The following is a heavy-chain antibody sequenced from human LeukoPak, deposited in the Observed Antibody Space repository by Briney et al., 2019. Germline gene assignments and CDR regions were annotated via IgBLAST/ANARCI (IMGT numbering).Heavy chain of an antibody. V-gene: IGHV3-33*01. D-gene: IGHD4-17*01. J-gene: IGHJ5*02. CDR1: GIPFSSFG. CDR2: IWYDGSNK. CDR3: ARDGTVTAGPFDP. Sequence: PGRSLRLSCAAPGIPFSSFGMHWLRQAPGKGLEWVAFIWYDGSNKYYADSVKARFPISRDNSKTTLYLQMNSLTAEDTAVYYCARDGTVTAGPFDPWGGGTLVTVSS.